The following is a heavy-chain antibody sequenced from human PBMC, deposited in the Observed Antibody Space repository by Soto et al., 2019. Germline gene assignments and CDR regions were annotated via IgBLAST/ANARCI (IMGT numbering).Heavy chain of an antibody. D-gene: IGHD3-16*01. J-gene: IGHJ3*02. Sequence: QVQLQESGPGLVKPSETLSLTCTVSGGSISTYYWSWIRQPLGKGLEWIGYIYHTGSTNYNPSLKSRVNISVDTSKKQFSLRLRSGTAADTAVYYWARTQLGSFDIWGQGTMVTVSS. V-gene: IGHV4-59*01. CDR3: ARTQLGSFDI. CDR1: GGSISTYY. CDR2: IYHTGST.